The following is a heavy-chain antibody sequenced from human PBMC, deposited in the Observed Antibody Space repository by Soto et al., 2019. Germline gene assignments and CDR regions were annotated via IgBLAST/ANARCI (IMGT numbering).Heavy chain of an antibody. J-gene: IGHJ6*02. CDR2: VIPIFGTA. D-gene: IGHD3-10*01. CDR1: GGTFSSYA. CDR3: AGERYATMVTGGPYYYYYYGMDV. V-gene: IGHV1-69*01. Sequence: QVQLVQSGAEVKKPGSSVKVSCKASGGTFSSYAISWVRQAPGQGLEWMGGVIPIFGTANYAQKFQGRVTITADESPSTAYMELSSLRSEDTAVYYCAGERYATMVTGGPYYYYYYGMDVWGQGTTVTVSS.